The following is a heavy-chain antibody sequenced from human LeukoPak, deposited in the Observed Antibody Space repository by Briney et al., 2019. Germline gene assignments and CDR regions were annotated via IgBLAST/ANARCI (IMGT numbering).Heavy chain of an antibody. Sequence: PSETLSLTCTVSGGSISSGSYYWSWIRQPAGKGLDWIGRIYTSGSTNYNPSLKSRVTISVDTSKNQISLKLSSVTAADTAVYYCARDLAAAGRSDYWGQGTLVTVSS. D-gene: IGHD6-13*01. CDR2: IYTSGST. V-gene: IGHV4-61*02. CDR1: GGSISSGSYY. CDR3: ARDLAAAGRSDY. J-gene: IGHJ4*02.